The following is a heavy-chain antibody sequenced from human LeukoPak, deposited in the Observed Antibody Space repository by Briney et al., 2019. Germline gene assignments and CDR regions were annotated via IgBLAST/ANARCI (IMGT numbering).Heavy chain of an antibody. Sequence: PGGSLRLSCAASGFSFGNHAMSWVRQAPGKGLEWVSAISGSGGSTYYADSVKGRFTISRDNSKNTLYLQMNSLRAEDTAVYSSGICYTFFDYWGQGTLVTVSS. CDR2: ISGSGGST. V-gene: IGHV3-23*01. D-gene: IGHD2-8*01. J-gene: IGHJ4*02. CDR3: GICYTFFDY. CDR1: GFSFGNHA.